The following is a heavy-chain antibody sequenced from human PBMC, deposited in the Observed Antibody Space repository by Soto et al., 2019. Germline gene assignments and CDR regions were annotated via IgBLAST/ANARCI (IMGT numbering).Heavy chain of an antibody. CDR1: GYRFTSHY. J-gene: IGHJ6*02. Sequence: GFSVKVSFKASGYRFTSHYMHCVRQDPGQGLEWMGIIKPSGGSTSYAQKFQGRVTMTRDTSTSTVYMELSSLRSEDTAVYYCGRERGGDLGMDVWGQGTTVTVSS. CDR2: IKPSGGST. V-gene: IGHV1-46*01. CDR3: GRERGGDLGMDV. D-gene: IGHD3-16*01.